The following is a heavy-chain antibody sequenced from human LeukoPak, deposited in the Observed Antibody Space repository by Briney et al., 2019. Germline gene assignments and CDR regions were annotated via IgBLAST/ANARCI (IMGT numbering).Heavy chain of an antibody. J-gene: IGHJ4*02. CDR1: SYSISSGYY. CDR3: ARGDYGDPIYFDY. V-gene: IGHV4-38-2*01. D-gene: IGHD4-17*01. CDR2: IYHSGST. Sequence: SETLSLTCAVSSYSISSGYYWGWIRQPPGKGLEWIGSIYHSGSTYYNPSLKSRVTISVDTSKNQFSLKLSSVTAADTAVYYCARGDYGDPIYFDYWGQGTLVTVSS.